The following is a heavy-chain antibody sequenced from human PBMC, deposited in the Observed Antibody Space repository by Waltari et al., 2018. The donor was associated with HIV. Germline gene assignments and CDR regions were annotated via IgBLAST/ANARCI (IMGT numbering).Heavy chain of an antibody. Sequence: VHLLQSGAEMKKPGASVTVSCTTSGYTFTNFYIHWVRQAPGQGLVWVGMVNHNGVGKLYTEAFPSRLTLTADTCTNTAYLHLADLTSEDAATYFCGRGTTDYINYWGQGSLVTVSS. CDR3: GRGTTDYINY. D-gene: IGHD4-4*01. V-gene: IGHV1-46*03. CDR2: VNHNGVGK. CDR1: GYTFTNFY. J-gene: IGHJ4*02.